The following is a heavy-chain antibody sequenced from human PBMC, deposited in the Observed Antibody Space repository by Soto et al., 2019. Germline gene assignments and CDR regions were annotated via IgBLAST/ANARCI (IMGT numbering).Heavy chain of an antibody. CDR3: ASGDIVVLPDPLKFDTYCYYYCIDF. V-gene: IGHV1-3*01. Sequence: ASVNVSCKASAYTFTSHAMHCVRQAPGQRLEWMGWINAGNGNTKYSQKFQGRVTITRDTSASTAYMELSSLRSEDTAVYYWASGDIVVLPDPLKFDTYCYYYCIDFWGQGTMVTVS. D-gene: IGHD2-2*01. CDR1: AYTFTSHA. J-gene: IGHJ6*02. CDR2: INAGNGNT.